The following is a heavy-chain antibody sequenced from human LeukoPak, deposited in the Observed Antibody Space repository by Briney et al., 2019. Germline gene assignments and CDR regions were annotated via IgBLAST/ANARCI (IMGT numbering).Heavy chain of an antibody. V-gene: IGHV1-69*04. Sequence: SVKVSCKASGGTFSSYAISWVRQAPGQGLEWMGRIIPIFGIANYAQKFQGRVTITADKSTNTAYMELSSLRSEDTAVYYCARDLEGGNEGWGQGTLVTVSS. J-gene: IGHJ4*02. CDR3: ARDLEGGNEG. CDR2: IIPIFGIA. CDR1: GGTFSSYA. D-gene: IGHD4-23*01.